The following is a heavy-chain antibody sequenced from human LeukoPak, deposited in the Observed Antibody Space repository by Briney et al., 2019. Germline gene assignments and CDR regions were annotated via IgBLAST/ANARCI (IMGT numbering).Heavy chain of an antibody. CDR2: INHSGST. D-gene: IGHD6-6*01. J-gene: IGHJ6*03. V-gene: IGHV4-34*01. CDR3: ARGLSVAAPPRPIFYYYYYYMDV. Sequence: PSETLSLTCAVYGGSFSGYYWSWIRQPPGKGLEWIGEINHSGSTNYNPSLKSRVTISVDTSKNQFSLKLSSVTAADTAVYYCARGLSVAAPPRPIFYYYYYYMDVWGKGTTVTVSS. CDR1: GGSFSGYY.